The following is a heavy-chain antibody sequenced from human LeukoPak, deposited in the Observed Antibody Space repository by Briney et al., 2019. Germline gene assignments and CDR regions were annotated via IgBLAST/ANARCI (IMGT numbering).Heavy chain of an antibody. CDR1: VFTFDDYA. Sequence: PGGSLRLSCAASVFTFDDYAMHWVRQAPGKGLEWVSLISGDGCSTYYADSVKGRFTISRDNSKNSLYLQMNSLRTEDTALYYCAKDIATSSGFDYWGQGTLVTVSS. CDR2: ISGDGCST. J-gene: IGHJ4*02. CDR3: AKDIATSSGFDY. V-gene: IGHV3-43*02. D-gene: IGHD6-19*01.